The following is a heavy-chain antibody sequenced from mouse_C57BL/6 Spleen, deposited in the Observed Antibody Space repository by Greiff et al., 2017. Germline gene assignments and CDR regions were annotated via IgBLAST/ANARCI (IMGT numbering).Heavy chain of an antibody. J-gene: IGHJ4*01. CDR1: GFTFSSYA. CDR3: ARVSGTDAMDY. Sequence: EVKVVESGGGLVKPGGSLKLSCAASGFTFSSYAMSWVRQTPEKRLEWVATISDGGSYTYYPDNVKGRFTISRDNAKNNLYLQMSHLKSEDTAMYYCARVSGTDAMDYWGQGTSVTVSS. D-gene: IGHD3-1*01. CDR2: ISDGGSYT. V-gene: IGHV5-4*03.